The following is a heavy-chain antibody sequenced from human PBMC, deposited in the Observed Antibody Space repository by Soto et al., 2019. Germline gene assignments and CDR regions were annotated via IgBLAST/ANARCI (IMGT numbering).Heavy chain of an antibody. V-gene: IGHV1-2*02. Sequence: QVHLVQSGAEVKKPGASVKVSCMASGYNFIAQNIHWVRQAPGLGLEWMGKMNPNSGGSDYAQEFQGRVTVTRDTSISTVYVELTRLKSDDTAVYYCARERHLNSPSDAFDLWGQWTMVIVSS. D-gene: IGHD1-7*01. CDR2: MNPNSGGS. CDR3: ARERHLNSPSDAFDL. J-gene: IGHJ3*01. CDR1: GYNFIAQN.